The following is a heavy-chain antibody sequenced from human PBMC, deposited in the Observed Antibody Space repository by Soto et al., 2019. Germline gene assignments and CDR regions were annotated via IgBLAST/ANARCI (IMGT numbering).Heavy chain of an antibody. CDR3: AGGGHVLVVTAAWDY. Sequence: QVQLMQSGAEVKKPGASVKVSCKASGDTFTEYYIHWVRQAPGQGLEWMGTVNPRGGHTTYAQHFIGRTNMPKDTSTSTLSMEMTSLTAEDTSVYYCAGGGHVLVVTAAWDYWGQGTLVTVSS. V-gene: IGHV1-46*01. CDR1: GDTFTEYY. J-gene: IGHJ4*02. D-gene: IGHD2-21*02. CDR2: VNPRGGHT.